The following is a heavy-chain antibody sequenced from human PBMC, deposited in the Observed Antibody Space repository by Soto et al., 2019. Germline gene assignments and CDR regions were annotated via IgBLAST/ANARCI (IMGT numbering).Heavy chain of an antibody. CDR1: GYTFTGHY. Sequence: GASVKVSCKASGYTFTGHYMHWLRQAPGQGLEWVGWVSPDSGVTRRAQNFQGRVTLTSDTSISTAYMELSSLRSNDTAVYYCARAIGAEWLTTSFDYWGQGALVTVSS. J-gene: IGHJ4*02. D-gene: IGHD3-3*01. V-gene: IGHV1-2*02. CDR2: VSPDSGVT. CDR3: ARAIGAEWLTTSFDY.